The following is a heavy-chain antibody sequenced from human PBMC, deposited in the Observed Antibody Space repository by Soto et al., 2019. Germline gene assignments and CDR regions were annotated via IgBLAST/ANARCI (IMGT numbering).Heavy chain of an antibody. Sequence: GGSLRLSCAASGFTFSSYAMSWVRQAPGKGLEWVSAISGSGGSTYYADSVTGRFTISRDNSKNTLYLQMNSLRAEDTAVYYCAKGRLGYCSGGSCYPPRPYMDVWGKGTTVTVSS. D-gene: IGHD2-15*01. V-gene: IGHV3-23*01. CDR1: GFTFSSYA. J-gene: IGHJ6*03. CDR2: ISGSGGST. CDR3: AKGRLGYCSGGSCYPPRPYMDV.